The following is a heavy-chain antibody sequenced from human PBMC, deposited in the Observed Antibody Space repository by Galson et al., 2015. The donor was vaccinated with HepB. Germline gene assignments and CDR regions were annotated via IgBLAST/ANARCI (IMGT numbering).Heavy chain of an antibody. V-gene: IGHV3-30*02. Sequence: SLRLSCAASGFSFSSYAMHWVRQAPGKGLEWVAFIRYDGSNKFYVDSVKGRFTISRDNPKNTLYLQMNSLTTEDTAVYYCAKDQTTVVRGVIITGWNFDLWGRGTLVTVSS. CDR1: GFSFSSYA. J-gene: IGHJ2*01. CDR2: IRYDGSNK. CDR3: AKDQTTVVRGVIITGWNFDL. D-gene: IGHD3-10*01.